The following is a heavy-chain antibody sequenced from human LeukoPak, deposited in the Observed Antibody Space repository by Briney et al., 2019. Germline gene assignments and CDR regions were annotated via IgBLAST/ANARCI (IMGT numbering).Heavy chain of an antibody. Sequence: GGSLRLSCAASGFTFRSYAMSWVRQAPGKGLEWVSGISGSDGSTYYADSVKGRFTISRDNSKNTLYLQMNSLRAEDTALYYCARAGNIRFDYWGQGTLVIVSS. CDR1: GFTFRSYA. CDR2: ISGSDGST. CDR3: ARAGNIRFDY. V-gene: IGHV3-23*01. J-gene: IGHJ4*02. D-gene: IGHD1/OR15-1a*01.